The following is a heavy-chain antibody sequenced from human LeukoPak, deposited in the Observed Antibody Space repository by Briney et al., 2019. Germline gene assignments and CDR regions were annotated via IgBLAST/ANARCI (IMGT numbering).Heavy chain of an antibody. CDR1: GYSISSGYY. Sequence: SETLSLTCAVSGYSISSGYYWGWIRQPPGKGLEWIGSIYHSGSTYYNPSLKSRVTISVDTSKNQFSLKLSSVTAADTAVYYCARAGGIDYGGLEFDYWGQGTLVTVSS. J-gene: IGHJ4*02. D-gene: IGHD4-23*01. V-gene: IGHV4-38-2*01. CDR2: IYHSGST. CDR3: ARAGGIDYGGLEFDY.